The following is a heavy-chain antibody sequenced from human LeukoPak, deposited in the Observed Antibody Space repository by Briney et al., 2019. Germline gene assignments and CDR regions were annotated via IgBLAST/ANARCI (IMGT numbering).Heavy chain of an antibody. V-gene: IGHV1-18*01. Sequence: ASVKVSCKASGYTFTSYGISWVRQAPGQGLEWMGWISAYNGNTNYAQTLQGRVTMTTDTSTSTAYMEMRSLRSDDTAVYYCATAAAGYYYYGMDVWGQGTTVTVSS. CDR1: GYTFTSYG. J-gene: IGHJ6*02. CDR2: ISAYNGNT. D-gene: IGHD6-13*01. CDR3: ATAAAGYYYYGMDV.